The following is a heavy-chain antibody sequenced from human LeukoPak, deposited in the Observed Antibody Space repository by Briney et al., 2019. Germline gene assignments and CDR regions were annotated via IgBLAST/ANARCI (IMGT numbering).Heavy chain of an antibody. CDR1: GFTFSSYG. CDR3: ARAPENLAPLDY. Sequence: GRSLRLSCAASGFTFSSYGMNWVRQAPGKGLEWVAIIWYDGSNKYYADSVKGRFTISRDNSKNTLYLQMNSLRAEDTAVYYCARAPENLAPLDYWGQGTLVTVSS. J-gene: IGHJ4*02. V-gene: IGHV3-33*01. D-gene: IGHD1-14*01. CDR2: IWYDGSNK.